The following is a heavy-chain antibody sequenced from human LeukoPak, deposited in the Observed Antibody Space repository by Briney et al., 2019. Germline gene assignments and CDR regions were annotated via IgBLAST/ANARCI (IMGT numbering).Heavy chain of an antibody. J-gene: IGHJ3*02. V-gene: IGHV3-23*01. CDR1: GFILSSYW. CDR2: ISGSGGTT. Sequence: GGSLRLSCAASGFILSSYWMSWVRRAPGKGLEWVSAISGSGGTTYDADSVKGRFTISRDNSKNTLYLQMNSLRAEDTAVYYCAKDGITIFGVVIMADDAFDIWGQGTMVTVSS. CDR3: AKDGITIFGVVIMADDAFDI. D-gene: IGHD3-3*01.